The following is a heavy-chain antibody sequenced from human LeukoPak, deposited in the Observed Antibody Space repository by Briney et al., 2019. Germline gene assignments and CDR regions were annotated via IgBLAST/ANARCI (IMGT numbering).Heavy chain of an antibody. CDR2: IYHSGST. D-gene: IGHD2-15*01. J-gene: IGHJ4*02. CDR1: GGSISSNW. Sequence: SGTLSLTCAVSGGSISSNWWSWVRQSPGKGLEWIGEIYHSGSTNYNPSLKSRVTISVDKSKNQFSLKLSSVTAADTAVYYCARGWLVVYDYWGQGTLVTVSS. CDR3: ARGWLVVYDY. V-gene: IGHV4-4*02.